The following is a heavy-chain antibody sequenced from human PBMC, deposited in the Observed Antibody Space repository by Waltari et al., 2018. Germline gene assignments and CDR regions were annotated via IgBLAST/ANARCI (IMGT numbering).Heavy chain of an antibody. CDR1: GFTFSSYE. CDR3: ARASRITMIVVVITGAFDI. J-gene: IGHJ3*02. Sequence: EVQLVESGGGLVQPGGSLRLSCAASGFTFSSYEMNWVRQAPGKGLEWVSYISSSGSTIHYADSVKGRFTISRDNAKNSLYLQMNSLRAEDTAVYYCARASRITMIVVVITGAFDIWGQGTMVTVSS. V-gene: IGHV3-48*03. D-gene: IGHD3-22*01. CDR2: ISSSGSTI.